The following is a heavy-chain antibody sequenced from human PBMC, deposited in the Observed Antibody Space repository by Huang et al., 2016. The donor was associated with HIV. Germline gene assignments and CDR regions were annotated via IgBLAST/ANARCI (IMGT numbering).Heavy chain of an antibody. J-gene: IGHJ5*02. V-gene: IGHV3-30*02. Sequence: QVQLVESGGGVVQPGGSLRLSCATSGFPVSDYGLHWVRRTPGKGLEWVAFMAYDGTTKVYADSVEGRFTVSRDNSKSTLYLQMNSLRLEDTSIYYCLKDQVGPWGQGTLVTVSS. CDR1: GFPVSDYG. CDR2: MAYDGTTK. CDR3: LKDQVGP. D-gene: IGHD3-10*01.